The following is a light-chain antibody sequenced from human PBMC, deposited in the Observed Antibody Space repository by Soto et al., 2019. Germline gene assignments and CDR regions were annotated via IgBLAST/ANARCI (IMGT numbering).Light chain of an antibody. CDR2: ANN. Sequence: QSVLTQPPSVSAAPGQKVTISCSGSSSNIGGNSVSWYQQLAGTAPKLLIYANNNRPSGVPDRFSGSKSGTSASQAITGLQAEDEADYYCQSYDSGLSAYVFGTGTKSPS. J-gene: IGLJ1*01. V-gene: IGLV1-40*01. CDR3: QSYDSGLSAYV. CDR1: SSNIGGNS.